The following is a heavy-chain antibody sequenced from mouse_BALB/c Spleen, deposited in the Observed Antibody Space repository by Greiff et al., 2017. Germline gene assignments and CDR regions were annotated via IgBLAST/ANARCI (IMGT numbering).Heavy chain of an antibody. CDR2: ISDGGSYT. J-gene: IGHJ4*01. CDR1: GFTFSDYY. D-gene: IGHD2-2*01. V-gene: IGHV5-4*02. Sequence: EVKLVESGGGLVKPGGSLKLSCAASGFTFSDYYMYWVRQTPEKMLEWVATISDGGSYTYYPDSVKRRFTISRDNAKNNLYLQMSSLKSGDTAMYYCARGGNGYEYYAMDYWGQGTSVTVSS. CDR3: ARGGNGYEYYAMDY.